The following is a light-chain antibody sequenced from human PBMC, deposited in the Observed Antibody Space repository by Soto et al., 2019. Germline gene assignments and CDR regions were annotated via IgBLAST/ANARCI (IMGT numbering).Light chain of an antibody. J-gene: IGKJ3*01. Sequence: DIQMTQSPSTLSASVGDRVTVTCRASQSVRDWVAWYQQQAGRAPRLLIYKASSLQSGVPSRFSGSGFGTEFTLTISSLQPDDFASYYCQQYYSTPFTFGPGTKVDIK. V-gene: IGKV1-5*03. CDR1: QSVRDW. CDR2: KAS. CDR3: QQYYSTPFT.